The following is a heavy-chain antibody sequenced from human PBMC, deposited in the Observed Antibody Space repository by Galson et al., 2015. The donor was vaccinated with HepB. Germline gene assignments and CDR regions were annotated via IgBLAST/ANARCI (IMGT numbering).Heavy chain of an antibody. Sequence: SLRLSCAASGFTFSTYGIHWVRQAPGQGLEWVAFIWYDENNKYYADSVKGRFTISRDNSKNTLYLQMNSLRVEDTAVYYCARVGGKGVLFHNWGQGTLVTVSS. CDR2: IWYDENNK. CDR3: ARVGGKGVLFHN. V-gene: IGHV3-33*01. J-gene: IGHJ4*02. CDR1: GFTFSTYG. D-gene: IGHD2-8*01.